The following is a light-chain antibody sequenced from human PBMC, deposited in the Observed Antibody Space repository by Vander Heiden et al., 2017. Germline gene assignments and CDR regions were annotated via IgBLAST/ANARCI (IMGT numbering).Light chain of an antibody. V-gene: IGKV4-1*01. CDR3: QQYYSAPLT. CDR2: WAS. Sequence: DIVMTQSPDSLAVSLGERATIHCRSSQTVLYSSNNNNYLAWYQQKPGQPPKLLITWASTRESGVPDRFSGSGSGTDFTLTISSLQAEDVAVYYCQQYYSAPLTFGGGTKVQIK. J-gene: IGKJ4*01. CDR1: QTVLYSSNNNNY.